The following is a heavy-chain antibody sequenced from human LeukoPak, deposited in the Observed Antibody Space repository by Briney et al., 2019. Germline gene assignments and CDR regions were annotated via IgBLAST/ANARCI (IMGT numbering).Heavy chain of an antibody. D-gene: IGHD4-17*01. J-gene: IGHJ6*03. CDR3: ARTSVTTTYYYYMDV. CDR2: ISGNSAYI. Sequence: GGSLRLSCAASGFTFGRYSMNWVRQAPGKGLEWVSFISGNSAYIYYADSVKGRFTISRDNAKNSLYLQMNSLRAEDTAVYYCARTSVTTTYYYYMDVWGKGTTVTISS. CDR1: GFTFGRYS. V-gene: IGHV3-21*04.